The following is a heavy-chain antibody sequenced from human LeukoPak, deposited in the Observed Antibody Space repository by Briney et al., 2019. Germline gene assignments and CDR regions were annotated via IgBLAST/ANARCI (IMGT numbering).Heavy chain of an antibody. Sequence: GGSLRLSCAASGFTFSSYAMSWVRQAPGKGLEWVSAISGSGGSTYYADSVKGRFTISRDNSKNTLYLQMNSLRAEDTAVYYCANDLEYYYYMDVWGKGTTVTVSS. CDR2: ISGSGGST. V-gene: IGHV3-23*01. CDR3: ANDLEYYYYMDV. CDR1: GFTFSSYA. J-gene: IGHJ6*03.